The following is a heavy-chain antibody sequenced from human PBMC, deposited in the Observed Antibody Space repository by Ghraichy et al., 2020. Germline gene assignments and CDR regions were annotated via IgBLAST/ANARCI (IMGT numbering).Heavy chain of an antibody. CDR2: IWYDGSNK. V-gene: IGHV3-33*01. CDR1: GFTFSSYG. Sequence: GGSLRLSCAASGFTFSSYGMHWVRQAPGKGLEWVAVIWYDGSNKYYADSVKGRFTISRDNSKNTLYLQMNSLRAEDTAVYYCARDRRAAAWYGMGYWGQGTLVTVSS. D-gene: IGHD6-13*01. CDR3: ARDRRAAAWYGMGY. J-gene: IGHJ4*02.